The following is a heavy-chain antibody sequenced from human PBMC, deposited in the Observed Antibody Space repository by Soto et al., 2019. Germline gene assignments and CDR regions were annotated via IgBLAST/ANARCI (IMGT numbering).Heavy chain of an antibody. V-gene: IGHV3-30*18. CDR1: GFTLSGVD. CDR3: AKGGWDTRSSRSDC. CDR2: MSYDGRNQ. D-gene: IGHD6-6*01. Sequence: QVQLVESGGGVVQPGTSLRLSCSASGFTLSGVDMHWVRQAPGKGLERVAVMSYDGRNQYYADSVKGRFTVSRDSSKSPLYLPMNSLRTEDAAVYYCAKGGWDTRSSRSDCWGQGTLVTVSS. J-gene: IGHJ4*02.